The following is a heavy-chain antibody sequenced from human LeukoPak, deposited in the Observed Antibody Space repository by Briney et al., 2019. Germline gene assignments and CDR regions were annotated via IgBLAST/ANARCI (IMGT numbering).Heavy chain of an antibody. V-gene: IGHV4-59*11. Sequence: SETLSLTCTVSGGSISSHYWSWIRQPPGKGLEWIGYIYSSGTTSYNPSLMSRVSISVDTSKNQFSLKLTSVTAADTAVYYCASADPAARYWGQGTLVTVSS. D-gene: IGHD6-25*01. CDR3: ASADPAARY. CDR2: IYSSGTT. CDR1: GGSISSHY. J-gene: IGHJ4*02.